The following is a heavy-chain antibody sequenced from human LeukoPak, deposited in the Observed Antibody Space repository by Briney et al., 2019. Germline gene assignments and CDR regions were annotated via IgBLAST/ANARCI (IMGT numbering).Heavy chain of an antibody. CDR1: GFIFSSYG. CDR2: ISYDGSNK. V-gene: IGHV3-30*18. Sequence: GGSLRLSCAASGFIFSSYGMHWVRQAPGKGLEGGAVISYDGSNKYYADSVRGRFTISRDNSKITLYLQMDSLRAEDTAVYYCAKDRSPLNYFDSSGYRGGFGYWGQGTLVTVSS. J-gene: IGHJ4*02. D-gene: IGHD3-22*01. CDR3: AKDRSPLNYFDSSGYRGGFGY.